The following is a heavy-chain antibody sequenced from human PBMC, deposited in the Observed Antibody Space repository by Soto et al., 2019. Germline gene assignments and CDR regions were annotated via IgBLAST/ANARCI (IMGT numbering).Heavy chain of an antibody. V-gene: IGHV3-72*01. CDR2: IRNKANSYTT. D-gene: IGHD4-17*01. J-gene: IGHJ4*02. CDR3: ALTTVITSHYYFGN. CDR1: GFTFSDHY. Sequence: EVQLVESGGGLVQPGGSLRLSCAASGFTFSDHYMDWVRQAPGKGLEWVGRIRNKANSYTTEYAASVIGRFTISRDDSKNSLYLQMDSLKTEDTAVYYCALTTVITSHYYFGNWGQGTLVTVSS.